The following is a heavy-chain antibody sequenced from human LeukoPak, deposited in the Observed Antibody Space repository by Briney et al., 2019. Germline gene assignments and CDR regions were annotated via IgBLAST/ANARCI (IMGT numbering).Heavy chain of an antibody. CDR1: GFTFSSYA. CDR2: ISGSGGST. CDR3: AKGPNSGITMVRGVIKSYFDY. D-gene: IGHD3-10*01. J-gene: IGHJ4*02. V-gene: IGHV3-23*01. Sequence: GGSLRLSCAASGFTFSSYAMSWVRQAPGKGLEWVSAISGSGGSTYYADSVKGRFTISRDNSKNTLYLQMNSLRAEDTAVYYRAKGPNSGITMVRGVIKSYFDYWGQGTLVTVSS.